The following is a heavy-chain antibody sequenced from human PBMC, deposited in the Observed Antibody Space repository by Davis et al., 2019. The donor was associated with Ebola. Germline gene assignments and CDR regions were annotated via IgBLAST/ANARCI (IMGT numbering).Heavy chain of an antibody. CDR2: ISGSGGST. Sequence: GGSLRLSCAASGFTFSSYAMSWVRQAPGKGLEWVSAISGSGGSTYYADSVKGRFTISRDNSKNTLYLQMNSLRAEDTAVYYCARDPAAARGYYGMDVWGQGTTVTVSS. J-gene: IGHJ6*02. CDR3: ARDPAAARGYYGMDV. D-gene: IGHD1-26*01. CDR1: GFTFSSYA. V-gene: IGHV3-23*01.